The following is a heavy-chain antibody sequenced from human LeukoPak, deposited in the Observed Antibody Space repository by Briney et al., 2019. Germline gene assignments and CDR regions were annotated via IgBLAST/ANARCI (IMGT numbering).Heavy chain of an antibody. D-gene: IGHD3-22*01. CDR2: THSSGAT. Sequence: SETLSLTCTVSGGSVTGYYWSWIRQPAGKGLEWIGRTHSSGATNYNPALKSRVTMSVDTSKNQFSLKLSSMTAADTAVYYCARVGDTSSYYYDFDYWGQGTLITVSS. CDR1: GGSVTGYY. CDR3: ARVGDTSSYYYDFDY. J-gene: IGHJ4*02. V-gene: IGHV4-4*07.